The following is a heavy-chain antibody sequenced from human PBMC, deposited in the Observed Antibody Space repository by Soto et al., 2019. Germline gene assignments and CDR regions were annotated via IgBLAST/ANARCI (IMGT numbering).Heavy chain of an antibody. Sequence: QVQLVESGGGVVQPGRSLRLSCAASGFTFSSYGMHWDRQAPGKGLEWVAVISYDGSNKYYADSVKGRFTISRDNSKNTLYLQMNSLRAEDTAVYYCAKAREDSSSWYGANWFDPWGQGTLVTVSS. CDR1: GFTFSSYG. CDR2: ISYDGSNK. J-gene: IGHJ5*02. V-gene: IGHV3-30*18. CDR3: AKAREDSSSWYGANWFDP. D-gene: IGHD6-13*01.